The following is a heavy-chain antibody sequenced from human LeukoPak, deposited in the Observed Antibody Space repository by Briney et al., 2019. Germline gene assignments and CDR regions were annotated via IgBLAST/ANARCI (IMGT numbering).Heavy chain of an antibody. V-gene: IGHV3-23*01. D-gene: IGHD4-11*01. CDR3: AKGGGATVPFDN. CDR2: ISVSGGST. CDR1: GFTFSSYA. Sequence: GGSLRLSCAASGFTFSSYAMSWVRQAPGKGLEWVSVISVSGGSTYYADSVKGRFTISRDNSKNTLYLQMNSLRVEATAVYYCAKGGGATVPFDNWGQETLVTVSS. J-gene: IGHJ4*02.